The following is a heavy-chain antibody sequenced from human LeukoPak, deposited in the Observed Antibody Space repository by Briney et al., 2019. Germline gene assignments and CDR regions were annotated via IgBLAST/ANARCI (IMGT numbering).Heavy chain of an antibody. D-gene: IGHD6-19*01. CDR2: FDPEDGET. J-gene: IGHJ2*01. CDR3: ATSGWSQLWYFDL. Sequence: ASVKVSCKASGGTFSSYAISWVRQAPGKGLEWMGGFDPEDGETIYAQKFQGRVTMTEDTSTDTAYMELSSLRSEDTAVYYCATSGWSQLWYFDLWGRGTLVTVSS. CDR1: GGTFSSYA. V-gene: IGHV1-24*01.